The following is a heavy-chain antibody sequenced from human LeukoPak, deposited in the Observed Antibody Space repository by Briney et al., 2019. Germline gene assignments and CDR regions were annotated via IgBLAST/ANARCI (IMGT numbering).Heavy chain of an antibody. CDR1: GFTFSSYC. CDR3: ARDLSYGFDY. D-gene: IGHD1-26*01. J-gene: IGHJ4*02. CDR2: IKTDGSST. Sequence: PGGSLRLSCAASGFTFSSYCMHWVRQAPGKGLVWVSRIKTDGSSTTYADSVKGRFTISRDNAKNTLYLQMNSLRAEDTAVYYCARDLSYGFDYWGQGTLVTVS. V-gene: IGHV3-74*01.